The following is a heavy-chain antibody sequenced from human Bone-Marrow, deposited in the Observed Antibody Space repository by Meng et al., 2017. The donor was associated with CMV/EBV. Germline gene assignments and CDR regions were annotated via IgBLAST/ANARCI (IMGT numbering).Heavy chain of an antibody. CDR1: GFTSRTYW. CDR3: SKNGGWLIEH. J-gene: IGHJ1*01. D-gene: IGHD3-16*01. Sequence: GESLKSSCVASGFTSRTYWMSWVRQAPGKGLEWVANMNQDGSHKYYVDSVKGRFTISADNAKNSLYLQMNSLRAEDTAVYYCSKNGGWLIEHWGQGTMVTVSS. CDR2: MNQDGSHK. V-gene: IGHV3-7*03.